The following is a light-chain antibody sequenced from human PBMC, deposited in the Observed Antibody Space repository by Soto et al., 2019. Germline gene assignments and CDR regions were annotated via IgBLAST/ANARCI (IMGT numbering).Light chain of an antibody. J-gene: IGKJ1*01. CDR3: QQYVTSPWA. CDR1: QSVSSSF. CDR2: GAS. V-gene: IGKV3-20*01. Sequence: EIVLTQYPGTLSLSPGERATLSCRASQSVSSSFLAWYQQKPGQAPRLLIYGASNRATGIPDRFSGSGSGTDFTLTISRLEPEDFAVYYCQQYVTSPWAFGQGTKVAIE.